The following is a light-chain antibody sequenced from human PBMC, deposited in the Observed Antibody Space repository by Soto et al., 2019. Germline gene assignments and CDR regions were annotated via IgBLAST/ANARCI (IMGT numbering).Light chain of an antibody. V-gene: IGKV3-20*01. CDR3: QQYGGSTPVT. CDR2: GAS. Sequence: ENILTQSSGNLSLSPGERATLSCRASLSVGSSYLAWYQQKPGQAPRLLIYGASTRATGIPDRFSGSGSGTDFTLTISRVEPEDFAVYYFQQYGGSTPVTSGQGARMEIK. CDR1: LSVGSSY. J-gene: IGKJ5*01.